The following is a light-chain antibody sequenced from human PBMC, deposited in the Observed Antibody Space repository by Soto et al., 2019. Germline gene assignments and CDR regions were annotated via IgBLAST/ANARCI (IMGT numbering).Light chain of an antibody. CDR1: SSDVGRYNY. Sequence: QSVLTQPPSASGSPGQSVVISCTGTSSDVGRYNYVSWYQQHPGKAPKLIIYEVTKRPSGVPNRFSGSKSGNTASLTVSGLQAEDEADYYCSSYAGSNIYYVFGAGTKLTVL. V-gene: IGLV2-8*01. CDR3: SSYAGSNIYYV. J-gene: IGLJ1*01. CDR2: EVT.